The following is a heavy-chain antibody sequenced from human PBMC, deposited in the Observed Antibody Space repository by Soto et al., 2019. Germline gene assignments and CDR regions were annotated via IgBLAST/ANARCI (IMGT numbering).Heavy chain of an antibody. CDR1: GDSISSSEW. CDR3: ARGGITAVRNYYFDH. J-gene: IGHJ4*02. V-gene: IGHV4-4*02. CDR2: IHHSGPT. Sequence: QVQLQESGPGLVKPSGTLSLNCKVSGDSISSSEWWSWVRQPPGKGLEWIAEIHHSGPTNYNPSLQSRVTITVDKSKNQFSLRLSTVAAADTAVYYCARGGITAVRNYYFDHWGQGTLVIVSS. D-gene: IGHD1-20*01.